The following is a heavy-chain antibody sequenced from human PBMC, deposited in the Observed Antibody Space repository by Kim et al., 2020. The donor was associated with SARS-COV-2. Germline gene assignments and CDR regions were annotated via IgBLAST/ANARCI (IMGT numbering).Heavy chain of an antibody. J-gene: IGHJ3*02. D-gene: IGHD5-12*01. CDR3: AKNKGSGSHYDYAFEI. Sequence: GGSLRLSCGVSGLPFTSFALSWVRQAPGKGLEWVSTITGSGRASFSTDSVKGRFTVSRENSKSTLYLQMNTLRVDDTAIYYCAKNKGSGSHYDYAFEIWG. CDR2: ITGSGRAS. CDR1: GLPFTSFA. V-gene: IGHV3-23*01.